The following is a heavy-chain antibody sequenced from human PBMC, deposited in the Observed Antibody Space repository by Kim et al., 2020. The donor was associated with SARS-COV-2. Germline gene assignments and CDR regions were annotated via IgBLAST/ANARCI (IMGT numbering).Heavy chain of an antibody. CDR3: ARAYSGYSRAFDI. CDR1: GFTFSSYS. V-gene: IGHV3-21*01. Sequence: GGSLRLSCAASGFTFSSYSMNWVRQAPGKGLEWVSSISSSSSYIYYADSVKGRVTISRDNAKNSLYLQMNSLSAEDTAVYYCARAYSGYSRAFDIWGQGTMVTVSS. J-gene: IGHJ3*02. D-gene: IGHD5-12*01. CDR2: ISSSSSYI.